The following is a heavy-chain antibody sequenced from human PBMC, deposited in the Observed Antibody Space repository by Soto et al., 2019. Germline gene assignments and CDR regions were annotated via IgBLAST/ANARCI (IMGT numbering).Heavy chain of an antibody. D-gene: IGHD3-10*01. CDR1: GGSISSSNW. CDR3: ARNRGTTVPHYYGSGSYLP. V-gene: IGHV4-4*02. CDR2: IYHSGST. J-gene: IGHJ5*02. Sequence: QVQLQESGPGLVKPSGTLSLTCAVSGGSISSSNWWSWVRQPPGKGLEWIGEIYHSGSTNYNPSLKSRVTISVDKSKNQFSLKLSSVTAADTAVYYCARNRGTTVPHYYGSGSYLPWGQGTLVTVSS.